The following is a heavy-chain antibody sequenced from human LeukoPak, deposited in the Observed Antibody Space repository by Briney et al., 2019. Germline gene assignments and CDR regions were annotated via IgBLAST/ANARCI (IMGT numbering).Heavy chain of an antibody. CDR2: IIPIFGTA. J-gene: IGHJ6*02. D-gene: IGHD6-19*01. CDR1: GGTFSSYA. Sequence: ASVKVSCKASGGTFSSYAISWVRQAPGQGLEWMGGIIPIFGTANYAQKFQGRVTITADESTSTAYMELSSLRSEDTAVYYCARVSRYSSGWSGGYYGMDVWGQGTTVTVSS. V-gene: IGHV1-69*13. CDR3: ARVSRYSSGWSGGYYGMDV.